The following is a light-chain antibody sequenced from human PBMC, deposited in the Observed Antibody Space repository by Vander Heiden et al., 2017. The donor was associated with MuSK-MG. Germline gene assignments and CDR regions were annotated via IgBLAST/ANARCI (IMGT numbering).Light chain of an antibody. V-gene: IGKV1-39*01. Sequence: DIQMTQSPTSLSASVGDTVIIACRAGQNIYDYLTWYQQKAGKAPTLLIYRASHLQSGVPSRFSGSGYGTDFFLTITGLQPEDFATYYCQKTDHVPITFGGGTKVDNK. J-gene: IGKJ4*02. CDR1: QNIYDY. CDR2: RAS. CDR3: QKTDHVPIT.